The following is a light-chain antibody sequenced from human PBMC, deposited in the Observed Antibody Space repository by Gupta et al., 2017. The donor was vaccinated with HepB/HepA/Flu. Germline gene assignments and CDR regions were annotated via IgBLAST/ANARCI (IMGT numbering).Light chain of an antibody. V-gene: IGLV2-23*02. CDR1: SSDVGSYNL. J-gene: IGLJ2*01. Sequence: QSALTQPASVSGSPGQSITISCTGTSSDVGSYNLVSWYQQHPGKAPKLMIYEVSKRPSGVSDRFYGSKSGNTASLTISGLQAEDEADYYCCSYRNTVLFGGGTKLTVL. CDR3: CSYRNTVL. CDR2: EVS.